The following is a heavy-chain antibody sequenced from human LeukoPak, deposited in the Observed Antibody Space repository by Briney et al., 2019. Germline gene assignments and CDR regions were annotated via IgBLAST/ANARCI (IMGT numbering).Heavy chain of an antibody. Sequence: PGGSLRLSCEASGFTFPDYALNWFRHTPGKGLEWLSYISRTNHIYYADSVKGRFTISRDNAKKSLYLQMNSLRAEDTAVYYCARDDKWAFDYWGQGTVVTVSS. CDR2: ISRTNHI. CDR3: ARDDKWAFDY. D-gene: IGHD1-26*01. CDR1: GFTFPDYA. V-gene: IGHV3-69-1*02. J-gene: IGHJ4*02.